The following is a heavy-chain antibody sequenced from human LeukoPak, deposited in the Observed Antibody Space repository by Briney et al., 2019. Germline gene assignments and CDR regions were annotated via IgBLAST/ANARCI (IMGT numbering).Heavy chain of an antibody. J-gene: IGHJ6*02. V-gene: IGHV3-73*01. Sequence: GGSLKLSCAASGFTFSGSAMHWVRQASGKGLEWVGRIRSKANTYATAYAASVKGRFSISRDDSKNTAYLQLNSLKTEDTAVYYCSAAVGTDFYDYGMDVWGQGTTVTVSS. CDR3: SAAVGTDFYDYGMDV. D-gene: IGHD6-13*01. CDR2: IRSKANTYAT. CDR1: GFTFSGSA.